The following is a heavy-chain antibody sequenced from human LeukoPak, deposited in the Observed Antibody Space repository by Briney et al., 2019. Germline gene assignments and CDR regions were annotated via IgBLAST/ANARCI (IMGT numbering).Heavy chain of an antibody. J-gene: IGHJ3*02. CDR1: GYTFTSYG. V-gene: IGHV1-18*01. Sequence: ASVRLSYKASGYTFTSYGISWVRQAPGQGLEWMGWISAYNGNTNYAQKLQGRVTMTTDTSTSTAYMELRSLRSDDTAVYYCARDGESTDYYDSSGGDAFDIWGQGTMVTVSS. CDR3: ARDGESTDYYDSSGGDAFDI. D-gene: IGHD3-22*01. CDR2: ISAYNGNT.